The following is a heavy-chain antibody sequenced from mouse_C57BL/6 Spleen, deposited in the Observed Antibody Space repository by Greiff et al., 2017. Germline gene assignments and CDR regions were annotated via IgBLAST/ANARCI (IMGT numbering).Heavy chain of an antibody. D-gene: IGHD2-2*01. Sequence: EVQLQQSGGGLVQPGGSMKLSCVASGFTFSNYWMNWVRQSPEKGLEWVAQIRLKSDNYATHYAESVKGRFTISRDDSKSSVYLQMNNLRAEDTGIYYCTETFIYGYDRGKGYWGQGTTLTVSS. V-gene: IGHV6-3*01. CDR1: GFTFSNYW. CDR3: TETFIYGYDRGKGY. CDR2: IRLKSDNYAT. J-gene: IGHJ2*01.